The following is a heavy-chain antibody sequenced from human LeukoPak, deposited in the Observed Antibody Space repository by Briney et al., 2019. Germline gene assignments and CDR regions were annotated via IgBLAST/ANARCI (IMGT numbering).Heavy chain of an antibody. D-gene: IGHD5-18*01. CDR3: ARGYSYGYHPPLGY. CDR1: GYTFTGYY. J-gene: IGHJ4*02. Sequence: EASVKVSCKASGYTFTGYYMHWVRQAPGQGLEWMGWINPNSGGTNYAQKFQGRVTMTRDTSISTAYMELSKLRSDDTAVYYCARGYSYGYHPPLGYWGQGTLVTVSS. CDR2: INPNSGGT. V-gene: IGHV1-2*02.